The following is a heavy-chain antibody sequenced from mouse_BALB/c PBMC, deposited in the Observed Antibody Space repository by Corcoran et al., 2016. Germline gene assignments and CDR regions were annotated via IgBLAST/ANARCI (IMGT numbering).Heavy chain of an antibody. J-gene: IGHJ2*01. CDR1: GYAFSSSW. Sequence: QVQLQQSGAELVKPGASVKISCNASGYAFSSSWLNWVEQRTGQGLEWIGRIYPGDGDTNYNGKFKGKATLTAAKSSSTAYMQLSSLTSVDSAVYFCAREATTVVAPFDYWGQGTTLAVSS. D-gene: IGHD1-1*01. V-gene: IGHV1-82*01. CDR3: AREATTVVAPFDY. CDR2: IYPGDGDT.